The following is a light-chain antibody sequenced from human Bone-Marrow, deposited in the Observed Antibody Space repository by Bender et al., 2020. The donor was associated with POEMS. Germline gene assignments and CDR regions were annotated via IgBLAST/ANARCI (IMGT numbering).Light chain of an antibody. CDR2: QDT. V-gene: IGLV3-1*01. Sequence: SYELTQPPSVSVSPGQTASITCSGDKLGDQFVCWYQHKPGQSPVLVIYQDTKRPSGISERFSGSNSGNTATLTISGTQAMDEADYYCQAWDNIIIFGGGTKLTVL. CDR1: KLGDQF. CDR3: QAWDNIII. J-gene: IGLJ2*01.